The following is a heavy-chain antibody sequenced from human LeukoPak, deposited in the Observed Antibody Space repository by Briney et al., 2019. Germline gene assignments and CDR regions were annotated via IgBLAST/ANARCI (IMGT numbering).Heavy chain of an antibody. V-gene: IGHV1-69*13. CDR1: GGTFSSYA. D-gene: IGHD6-13*01. CDR3: VKAGGTPPPTYFDY. J-gene: IGHJ4*02. CDR2: IIPIFGTA. Sequence: SVKVSCKASGGTFSSYAISWVRQAPGQGLEWMGGIIPIFGTANYAQKFQGRVTITADESTSTAYMELSSLRSEDTAVYYCVKAGGTPPPTYFDYWGQGTLVTVSS.